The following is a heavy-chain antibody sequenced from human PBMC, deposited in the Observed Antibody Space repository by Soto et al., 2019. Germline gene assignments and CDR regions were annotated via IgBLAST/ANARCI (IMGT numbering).Heavy chain of an antibody. CDR2: IKQDGSEK. V-gene: IGHV3-7*01. CDR3: ASLGRHG. J-gene: IGHJ6*02. Sequence: GGSLRLSCAASGFTFSYSWMDWVRQAPGKGPEWVANIKQDGSEKNYVDSVKGRFTISRDNAKNSLYLQMNSLRAEDTAVYYCASLGRHGWGQGATVTVSS. CDR1: GFTFSYSW. D-gene: IGHD3-16*01.